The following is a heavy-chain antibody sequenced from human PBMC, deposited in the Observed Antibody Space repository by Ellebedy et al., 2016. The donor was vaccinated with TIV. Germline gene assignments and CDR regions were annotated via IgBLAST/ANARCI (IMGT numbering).Heavy chain of an antibody. CDR1: GFTFSNHW. D-gene: IGHD1-26*01. J-gene: IGHJ4*02. CDR2: INLGGSEG. Sequence: GESLKISXAASGFTFSNHWMSWVRQAPGKGLEWVANINLGGSEGKYVDSVKGRFTISRDNAQNSLFLQMNSLRAEDTAVYYCVRNGGSLDYWGQGSLVTVSS. V-gene: IGHV3-7*01. CDR3: VRNGGSLDY.